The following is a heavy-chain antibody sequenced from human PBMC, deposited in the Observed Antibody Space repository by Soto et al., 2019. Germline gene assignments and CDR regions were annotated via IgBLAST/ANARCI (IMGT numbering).Heavy chain of an antibody. CDR1: GGSFSGYY. V-gene: IGHV4-34*01. J-gene: IGHJ5*02. CDR3: ARDSLGVGVWFDP. CDR2: INHSGST. Sequence: SETLSLTCAVYGGSFSGYYWSWIRQPPGKGLEWIGEINHSGSTNYNPSLKSRVTISVDTSKNQFSLKLSSVTAADTAVYYCARDSLGVGVWFDPWGQGTLVTVSS.